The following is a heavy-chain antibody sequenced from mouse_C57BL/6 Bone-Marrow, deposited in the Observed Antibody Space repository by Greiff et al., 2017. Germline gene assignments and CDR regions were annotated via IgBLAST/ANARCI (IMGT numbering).Heavy chain of an antibody. V-gene: IGHV7-1*01. CDR2: SRNKANDYTT. D-gene: IGHD3-3*01. CDR3: ARDARGAWFAY. J-gene: IGHJ3*01. Sequence: EVQRVESGGGLVQSGRSLRLSCATSGFTFSDFYMEWVRQAPGKGLEWIAASRNKANDYTTEYSASVKGRFIVSRDTSQSILYLQMNALRAEDTAIYYCARDARGAWFAYWGQGTLVTVSA. CDR1: GFTFSDFY.